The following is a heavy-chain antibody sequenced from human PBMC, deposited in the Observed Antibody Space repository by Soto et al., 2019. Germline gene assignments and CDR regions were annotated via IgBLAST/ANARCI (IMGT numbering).Heavy chain of an antibody. CDR2: IYYSGST. V-gene: IGHV4-59*01. D-gene: IGHD6-13*01. J-gene: IGHJ4*02. CDR1: GGSISSYY. CDR3: ARARAAAGTSGPYYFDY. Sequence: QVQLQESGPGLVKPSETLSLTCTVSGGSISSYYWSWIRQPPGKGLEWIGYIYYSGSTNYNPSLKSRVTISVHTSKNQFSLKLSSVTAADTAVYYCARARAAAGTSGPYYFDYWGQGTLVTVSS.